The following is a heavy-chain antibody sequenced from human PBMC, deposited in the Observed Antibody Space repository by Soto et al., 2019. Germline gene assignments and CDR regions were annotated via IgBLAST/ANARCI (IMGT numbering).Heavy chain of an antibody. Sequence: PVGSLRLSCTASGFDFSNSGIQWVRQTPGKGLEWAALISFDGDKYYVDSVKGRFTISRDNPTNTVYLQMNRLRPEDTGVYYCARDYARGWCQFWGQGTLVTVSS. D-gene: IGHD2-8*02. CDR1: GFDFSNSG. CDR3: ARDYARGWCQF. J-gene: IGHJ4*02. V-gene: IGHV3-30*03. CDR2: ISFDGDK.